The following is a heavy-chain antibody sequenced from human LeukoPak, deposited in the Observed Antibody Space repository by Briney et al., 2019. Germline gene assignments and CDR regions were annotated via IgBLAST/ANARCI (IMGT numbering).Heavy chain of an antibody. Sequence: GGSLRLSCAASGFTFSSYSMNWVRQAPGKGLEWVSSISSSSSYIYYADSVKGQFTISRDNAKNSLYLQMNSLRAEDTAVYYCASDGSYDYVWGSYRHNWFDPWGQGTLVTVSS. D-gene: IGHD3-16*02. CDR2: ISSSSSYI. CDR3: ASDGSYDYVWGSYRHNWFDP. J-gene: IGHJ5*02. CDR1: GFTFSSYS. V-gene: IGHV3-21*01.